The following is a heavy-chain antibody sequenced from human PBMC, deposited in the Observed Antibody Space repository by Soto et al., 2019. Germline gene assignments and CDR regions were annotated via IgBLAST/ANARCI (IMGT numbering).Heavy chain of an antibody. CDR2: INPNSGDT. J-gene: IGHJ4*02. CDR3: ARQLAYCGGDCLTEPVDY. Sequence: QAQLVQSGAEVKKPGASVKVSCEASGYTFTSYYMHWVRQAPGQGLEWMGWINPNSGDTKYAQKFRGRVTMTRDTSITTAYMEVTMLTSDDTAVYYCARQLAYCGGDCLTEPVDYWGQGTLVTVSS. CDR1: GYTFTSYY. V-gene: IGHV1-2*02. D-gene: IGHD2-21*02.